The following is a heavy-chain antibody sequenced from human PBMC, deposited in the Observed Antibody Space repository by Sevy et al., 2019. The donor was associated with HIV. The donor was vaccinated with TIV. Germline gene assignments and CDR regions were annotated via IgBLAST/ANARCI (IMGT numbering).Heavy chain of an antibody. CDR2: IIPNSATA. D-gene: IGHD3-22*01. CDR1: GGTFSSYA. CDR3: ASTDYYDSDGYYLYAFDI. V-gene: IGHV1-69*13. Sequence: ASVKVSCKAFGGTFSSYAISWVRQAPGQGLEWMGGIIPNSATANYAQKFQGRVTITADESTSTAYMEMSGLRSEDTAVYYCASTDYYDSDGYYLYAFDIWGQGTVVTVSS. J-gene: IGHJ3*02.